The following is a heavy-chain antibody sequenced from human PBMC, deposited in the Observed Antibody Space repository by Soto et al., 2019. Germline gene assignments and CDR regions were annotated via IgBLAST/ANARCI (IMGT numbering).Heavy chain of an antibody. Sequence: EVQLVESGGGLIQPGGSLRLSCAASGFTVSSNYMSWVRQAPGKGLEWVSVIYSGGSTYYADSVKGRFTISRDNSKNTLYLQMNSLRDEDTAVYYCARHITMDPLLVYWGQGTLVTVSS. CDR3: ARHITMDPLLVY. CDR2: IYSGGST. D-gene: IGHD3-10*01. CDR1: GFTVSSNY. J-gene: IGHJ4*02. V-gene: IGHV3-53*01.